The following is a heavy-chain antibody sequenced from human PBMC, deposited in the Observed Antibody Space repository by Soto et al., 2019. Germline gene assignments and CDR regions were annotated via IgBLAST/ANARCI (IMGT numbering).Heavy chain of an antibody. CDR3: ARPPLGYCSGGSCYGPLDY. V-gene: IGHV3-33*01. CDR2: IWYDGSNK. D-gene: IGHD2-15*01. J-gene: IGHJ4*02. CDR1: GFTFSSYG. Sequence: PGGSLRLSCAASGFTFSSYGMHWVRQAPGKGLEWVAVIWYDGSNKYYADSVKGRFAISRDNSKNTLYLQMNSLRAEDTAVYYCARPPLGYCSGGSCYGPLDYWGQGTLVTVSS.